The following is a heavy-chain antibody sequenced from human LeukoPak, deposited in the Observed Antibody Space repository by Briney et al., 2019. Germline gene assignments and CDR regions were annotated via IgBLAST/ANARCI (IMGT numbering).Heavy chain of an antibody. CDR3: ASSSYWYYFDY. V-gene: IGHV3-11*04. CDR1: GFTFSDYY. J-gene: IGHJ4*02. CDR2: ISSSGSTI. Sequence: GGSLRLSCAASGFTFSDYYMSWIRQAPGKGLEWVSYISSSGSTIYYADSVKGRFTISRDNAKSSLYLQMNSLRAEDTAVYYCASSSYWYYFDYWGQGTLVTVSS. D-gene: IGHD2-15*01.